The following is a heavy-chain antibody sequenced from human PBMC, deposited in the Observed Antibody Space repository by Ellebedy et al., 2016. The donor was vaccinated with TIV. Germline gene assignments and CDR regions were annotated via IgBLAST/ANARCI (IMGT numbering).Heavy chain of an antibody. CDR2: IYYSGST. J-gene: IGHJ2*01. Sequence: SETLSLTXTVSGGSISSSSYYWGWIRQPPGKGLEWIGSIYYSGSTYYNPSLKSRVTISVDTSKNQFSLKLSSVTAADTAVYYCARSLRFWYFDLWGRGTLVTVSS. V-gene: IGHV4-39*01. CDR3: ARSLRFWYFDL. D-gene: IGHD3-16*01. CDR1: GGSISSSSYY.